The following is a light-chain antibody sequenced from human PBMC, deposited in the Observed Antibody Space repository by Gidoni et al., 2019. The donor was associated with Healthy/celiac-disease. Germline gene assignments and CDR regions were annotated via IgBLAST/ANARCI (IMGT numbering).Light chain of an antibody. CDR3: QQSYSTLT. V-gene: IGKV1-39*01. J-gene: IGKJ4*01. Sequence: DIQMTQSPSSLSASVGDRVTITCRASRSISSYLNWYQQKPGKAPKLLIYAASSLQSGVPSRFSGSGSGTDFTLTISSLQPEDFATYYCQQSYSTLTLGGGTKVEIK. CDR1: RSISSY. CDR2: AAS.